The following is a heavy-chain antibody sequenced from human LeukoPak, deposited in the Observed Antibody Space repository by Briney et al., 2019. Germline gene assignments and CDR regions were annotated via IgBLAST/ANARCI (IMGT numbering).Heavy chain of an antibody. V-gene: IGHV3-23*01. D-gene: IGHD3-22*01. J-gene: IGHJ5*02. CDR3: AKDSGYDSSGYPFNWFDP. CDR2: ISGSGGST. CDR1: GFTFSSYA. Sequence: GGSLRLSCAASGFTFSSYAMSWVRQAPGKGLERVSAISGSGGSTYYADSVKGRFTISRDNSKNTLYLQMNSLRAEDTAVYYCAKDSGYDSSGYPFNWFDPWGQGTLVTVSS.